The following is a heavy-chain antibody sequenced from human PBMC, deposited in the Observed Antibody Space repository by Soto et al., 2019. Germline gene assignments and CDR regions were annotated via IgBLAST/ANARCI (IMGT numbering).Heavy chain of an antibody. CDR1: GYTFTSYG. CDR3: ARYSSAALTYYYYGMDV. CDR2: ISAYNGNT. Sequence: QVQLVQSGAEVKKPGASVKVSCKASGYTFTSYGISWVRQAPVQWLEWMGWISAYNGNTNYAQKLQGRVTMTTDTSTRTAYMELRSLRSDDTAVYYGARYSSAALTYYYYGMDVWGQGTTVTVSS. V-gene: IGHV1-18*04. D-gene: IGHD6-25*01. J-gene: IGHJ6*02.